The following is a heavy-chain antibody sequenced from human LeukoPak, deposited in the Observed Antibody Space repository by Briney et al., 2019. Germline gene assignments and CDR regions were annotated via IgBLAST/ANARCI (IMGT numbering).Heavy chain of an antibody. CDR1: DGSFSGYY. D-gene: IGHD6-13*01. V-gene: IGHV4-34*01. CDR2: IYHSGST. J-gene: IGHJ5*02. CDR3: ARGYSTSWLDP. Sequence: SETLSLTCAVYDGSFSGYYWSWIRQPPGKGLEWIGEIYHSGSTNYNPSLKSRVTISVDTSKNLFSLKLNSVTAADTAVYYCARGYSTSWLDPWGLGTLVTVSS.